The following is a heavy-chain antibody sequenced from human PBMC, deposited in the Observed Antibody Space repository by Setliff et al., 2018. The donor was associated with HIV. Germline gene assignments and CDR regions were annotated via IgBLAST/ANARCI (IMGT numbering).Heavy chain of an antibody. V-gene: IGHV4-34*01. CDR1: GGSLSGYH. CDR2: IYYSGNT. Sequence: SETLSLTCAVYGGSLSGYHWGWIRQPPGKGLEWIGSIYYSGNTYYNPSLKSRVTISTDTSKNQFSLKLSSVTAADTAVYYCARLTSGWFFAYWGQGTLVTVSS. D-gene: IGHD6-19*01. J-gene: IGHJ4*02. CDR3: ARLTSGWFFAY.